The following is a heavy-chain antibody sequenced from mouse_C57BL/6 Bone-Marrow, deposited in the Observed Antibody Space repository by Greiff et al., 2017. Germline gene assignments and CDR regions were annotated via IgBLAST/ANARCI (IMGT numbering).Heavy chain of an antibody. Sequence: QVQLKQSGAELVKPGASVKISCKASGYAFSSYWMNWVKQRPGKGLEWIGQIYPGDGDTNYNGKFKGKATLTADKSSSTAYMQLSSLTSEDSAVYFCAREGYDYYYAMDYWGQGTSVTVSS. D-gene: IGHD2-2*01. CDR1: GYAFSSYW. CDR3: AREGYDYYYAMDY. J-gene: IGHJ4*01. V-gene: IGHV1-80*01. CDR2: IYPGDGDT.